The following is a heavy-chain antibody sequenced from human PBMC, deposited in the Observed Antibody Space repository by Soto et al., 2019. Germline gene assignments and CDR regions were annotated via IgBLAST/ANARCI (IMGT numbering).Heavy chain of an antibody. CDR2: ISAYNGNT. V-gene: IGHV1-18*01. J-gene: IGHJ5*02. D-gene: IGHD6-13*01. CDR1: GYTFTSYG. CDR3: ARDRRQQLVRFGMNNWFDP. Sequence: ASVKVSCKASGYTFTSYGISWVRQAPGQGLEWMGWISAYNGNTNYAQKLQGRDTMTTDTSTSTAYMELRSLRSDDTAVYYCARDRRQQLVRFGMNNWFDPWGQGTLVTVSS.